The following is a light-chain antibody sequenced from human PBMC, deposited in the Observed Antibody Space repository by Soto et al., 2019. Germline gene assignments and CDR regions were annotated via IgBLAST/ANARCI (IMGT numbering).Light chain of an antibody. CDR1: QSVSSN. V-gene: IGKV3-15*01. CDR3: QQYYNWPRT. CDR2: GAS. J-gene: IGKJ1*01. Sequence: EILVTQSPATLSMVPGEKATLSCRASQSVSSNLAWYKHKPGQAPRLLTYGASTRATGIPARFSGSGSGTEFTLTISSLKPEDFEVYYCQQYYNWPRTFGQGTKVDIK.